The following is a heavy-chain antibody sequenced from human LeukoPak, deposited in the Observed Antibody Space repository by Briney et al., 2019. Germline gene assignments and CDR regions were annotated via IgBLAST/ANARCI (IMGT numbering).Heavy chain of an antibody. J-gene: IGHJ4*02. CDR3: ARDPVRRDSY. D-gene: IGHD3-10*01. Sequence: GGSLRLSCAASGFTFDDYAMHWVRQAPGKGLVWVSHISPDGSETNYADSVTGRFTISRDNVKNTLYLQMNSLRAEDTAVYYCARDPVRRDSYWGQGILVTVSS. CDR2: ISPDGSET. V-gene: IGHV3-74*01. CDR1: GFTFDDYA.